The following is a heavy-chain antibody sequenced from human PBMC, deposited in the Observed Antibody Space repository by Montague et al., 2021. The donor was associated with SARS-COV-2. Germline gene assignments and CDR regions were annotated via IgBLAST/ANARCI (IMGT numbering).Heavy chain of an antibody. V-gene: IGHV4-61*02. CDR1: GGSISSGSYY. D-gene: IGHD3-10*01. CDR2: IYTSGST. J-gene: IGHJ6*02. CDR3: ARVGVGTMVRGVIPAYYYYGMDV. Sequence: LSLTRTVSGGSISSGSYYWSWIRQPAGKGLEWIGRIYTSGSTNYNPSLKSRVTISVDTSKNQFSLKLSSVTAADTAVYYCARVGVGTMVRGVIPAYYYYGMDVWGQGTTVTVSS.